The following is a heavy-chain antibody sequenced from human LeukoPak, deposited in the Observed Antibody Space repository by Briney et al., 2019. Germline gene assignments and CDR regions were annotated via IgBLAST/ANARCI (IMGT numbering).Heavy chain of an antibody. D-gene: IGHD2/OR15-2a*01. Sequence: GGSLRLSCAASGNYWMHWVRQAPGKGLVWVSHINSDGSWTSYADSVKGRFTISKDNAKNTVYLQMNSLRAEDTAVYYCVSLYETYWGRGTLVTVSS. CDR3: VSLYETY. J-gene: IGHJ4*02. CDR1: GNYW. CDR2: INSDGSWT. V-gene: IGHV3-74*01.